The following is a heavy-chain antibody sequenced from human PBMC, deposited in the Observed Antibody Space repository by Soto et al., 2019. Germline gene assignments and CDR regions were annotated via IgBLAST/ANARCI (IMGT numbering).Heavy chain of an antibody. CDR1: GGSISSSSYY. D-gene: IGHD4-17*01. CDR2: IYYSGST. CDR3: ASLPMAGTITTVVTPCP. J-gene: IGHJ4*02. Sequence: SETLSLTCTVSGGSISSSSYYWGWIRQPPGKGLEWIGSIYYSGSTYYNPSLKSRVTISVDTSKNQFSLKLSSVTAADTAVYYCASLPMAGTITTVVTPCPRGQGTLVTVSS. V-gene: IGHV4-39*01.